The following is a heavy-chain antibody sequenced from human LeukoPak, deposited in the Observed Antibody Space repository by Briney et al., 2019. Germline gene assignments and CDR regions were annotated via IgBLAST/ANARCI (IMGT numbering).Heavy chain of an antibody. CDR2: IARDDFT. V-gene: IGHV3-23*01. CDR3: VKERDRGTDVADDFDF. Sequence: GGSLRLSCVASGFTFRDYSMAWVRQLPGGGLEWVSAIARDDFTVYPDPLKGRFTTSRDNSRNTLYLQMNTLRAEDTAVYYCVKERDRGTDVADDFDFWGQGTLVTVSS. D-gene: IGHD6-19*01. J-gene: IGHJ4*02. CDR1: GFTFRDYS.